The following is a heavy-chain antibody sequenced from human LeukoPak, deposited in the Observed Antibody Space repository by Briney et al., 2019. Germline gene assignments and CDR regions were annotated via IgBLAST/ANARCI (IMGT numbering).Heavy chain of an antibody. J-gene: IGHJ4*02. CDR2: IRYDETNK. CDR1: GFTFSSYA. Sequence: GGSLRLSCAASGFTFSSYAMHWVRQAPGKGLEWVAFIRYDETNKYYADSVKGRFTISRDNSKNTLYLQMNSLRAEDTAMYYCAKDIHPYYDSSGWCYFDCWGQGTLVTVSS. D-gene: IGHD3-22*01. V-gene: IGHV3-30*02. CDR3: AKDIHPYYDSSGWCYFDC.